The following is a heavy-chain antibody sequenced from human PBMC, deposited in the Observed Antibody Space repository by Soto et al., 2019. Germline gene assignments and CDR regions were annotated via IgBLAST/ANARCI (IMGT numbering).Heavy chain of an antibody. D-gene: IGHD1-1*01. J-gene: IGHJ4*02. Sequence: EVQLVESGGGLVLPGGSLRLSCAASGFTFSGYWMHWVRQAPGEGMVWVSRINPDGSIANYADSVKGRFTISRDNAKNTLFLLMNGLRAEDTAVYYCAKETASFNDHWGQGTLVTVS. V-gene: IGHV3-74*01. CDR2: INPDGSIA. CDR3: AKETASFNDH. CDR1: GFTFSGYW.